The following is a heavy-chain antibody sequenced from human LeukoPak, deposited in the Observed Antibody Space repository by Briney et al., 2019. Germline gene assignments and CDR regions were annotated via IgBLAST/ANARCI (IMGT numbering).Heavy chain of an antibody. Sequence: GGSLRLSCAASGVPLSGYWMSWVRQAPGKGLEWVAHIKQDASEIYYVASVRGRFTISRDNAKNSVFLQMNSLRAEDTAVYYCATDGGPFDNWGQGILVTVSS. CDR3: ATDGGPFDN. D-gene: IGHD3-10*01. CDR2: IKQDASEI. CDR1: GVPLSGYW. J-gene: IGHJ4*02. V-gene: IGHV3-7*01.